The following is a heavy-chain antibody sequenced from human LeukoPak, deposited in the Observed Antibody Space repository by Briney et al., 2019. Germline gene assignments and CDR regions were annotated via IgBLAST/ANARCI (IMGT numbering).Heavy chain of an antibody. CDR1: GFTFDDYA. CDR2: ISWDGGST. Sequence: GGSLRLSCAASGFTFDDYAMHWVRQAPGKGLEWVSLISWDGGSTYYADSVKGRFTISRDNSKNSLYLQMNSLRAEDTALYYCAKDGGLAVAGTDHKGPLGAFDIWGQGTMVTVSS. V-gene: IGHV3-43D*03. J-gene: IGHJ3*02. CDR3: AKDGGLAVAGTDHKGPLGAFDI. D-gene: IGHD6-19*01.